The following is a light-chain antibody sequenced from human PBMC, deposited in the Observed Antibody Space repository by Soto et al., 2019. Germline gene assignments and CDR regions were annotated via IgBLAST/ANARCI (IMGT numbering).Light chain of an antibody. Sequence: IVLTQSPDSLAVSLGARATINCKSGQXFLHSSNTQNYLAWYQQKPGQPPKLLIYWASTRESGVPSRFSGSGSGTEFTLTISSLQPDDFATYYCQHYNSYSEAFGQGTKVDIK. J-gene: IGKJ1*01. CDR2: WAS. V-gene: IGKV4-1*01. CDR1: QXFLHSSNTQNY. CDR3: QHYNSYSEA.